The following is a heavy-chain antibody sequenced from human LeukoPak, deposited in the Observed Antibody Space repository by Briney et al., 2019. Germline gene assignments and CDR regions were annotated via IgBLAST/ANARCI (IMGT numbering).Heavy chain of an antibody. CDR3: ARPRRVAKYSSSATASNWFDP. J-gene: IGHJ5*02. Sequence: GASVKVSCKASGYTFTGYYMHWVRQAPRQGLEWMGWINPNSGGTNYAQKFQGRVTMTRDTSISTAYMELSRLRSDDTAVYYCARPRRVAKYSSSATASNWFDPWGQGTLVTVSS. CDR2: INPNSGGT. V-gene: IGHV1-2*02. CDR1: GYTFTGYY. D-gene: IGHD6-6*01.